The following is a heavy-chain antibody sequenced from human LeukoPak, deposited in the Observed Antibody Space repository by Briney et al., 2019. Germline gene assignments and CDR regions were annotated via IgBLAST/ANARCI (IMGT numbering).Heavy chain of an antibody. CDR3: ARGSCSGGSCNHWFDP. Sequence: GGSLRLSCAASGFTFSSYGMHWVRQAPGKGLEWVAVIWYDGSNKYYADSVKGRITISRDNSKNTLYLQMNSLRAEDTAEYYCARGSCSGGSCNHWFDPWGQGTLVTVSS. D-gene: IGHD2-15*01. CDR2: IWYDGSNK. CDR1: GFTFSSYG. V-gene: IGHV3-33*01. J-gene: IGHJ5*02.